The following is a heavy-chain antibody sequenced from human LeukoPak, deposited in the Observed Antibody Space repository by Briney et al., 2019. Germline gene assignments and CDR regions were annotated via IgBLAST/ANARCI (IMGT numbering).Heavy chain of an antibody. CDR2: ISYDGSNK. Sequence: GGSLRLSCAASGFTFSSYGMHWVRQAPGKGLEWVAVISYDGSNKYYADSVKGRFTISRDNSKNTLYLQMNSLRAEDTAVYYCAKESYYYDSSGYYYVKYFQHWGQGILVTVSS. V-gene: IGHV3-30*18. CDR1: GFTFSSYG. J-gene: IGHJ1*01. D-gene: IGHD3-22*01. CDR3: AKESYYYDSSGYYYVKYFQH.